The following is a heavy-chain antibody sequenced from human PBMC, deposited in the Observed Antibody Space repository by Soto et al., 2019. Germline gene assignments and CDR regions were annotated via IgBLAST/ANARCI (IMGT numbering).Heavy chain of an antibody. V-gene: IGHV1-2*02. J-gene: IGHJ5*02. CDR2: INANSGGT. CDR1: GYTFTDYY. Sequence: ASVKVSCKASGYTFTDYYIHWVRRSPGQGLEWMGWINANSGGTKFPQRFQGRVILTRDTSISTAYMELSRLTSDDTAVYYCARAGLTTLELATTSWGQGTLVTVSS. D-gene: IGHD1-1*01. CDR3: ARAGLTTLELATTS.